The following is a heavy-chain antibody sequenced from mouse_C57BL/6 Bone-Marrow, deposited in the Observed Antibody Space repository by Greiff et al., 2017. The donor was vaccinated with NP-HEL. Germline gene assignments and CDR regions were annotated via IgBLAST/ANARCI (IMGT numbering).Heavy chain of an antibody. D-gene: IGHD1-1*01. Sequence: QVQLQQPGAELVRPGSSVKLSCKASGYTFTSYWMHWVKQRPIQGLEWIGNIDPSDSETHYNQKFKDKATLTVDKSSSTAYMQLSSLTSEDSAVYYCAKDYYGSSPSYWYFDVWGTGTTVTVSS. V-gene: IGHV1-52*01. CDR2: IDPSDSET. CDR3: AKDYYGSSPSYWYFDV. J-gene: IGHJ1*03. CDR1: GYTFTSYW.